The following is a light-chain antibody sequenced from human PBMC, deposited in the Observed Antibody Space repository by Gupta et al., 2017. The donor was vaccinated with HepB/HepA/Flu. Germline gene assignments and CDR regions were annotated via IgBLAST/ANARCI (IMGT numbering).Light chain of an antibody. J-gene: IGLJ3*02. CDR2: RST. V-gene: IGLV10-54*04. Sequence: QAGLTQPPSMSKGLRQTATLTCGGNTDNIGYQGAAWLQQHQGRPPKLLSSRSTNRPSGISERFSAYRSGNTASLTITGLQSEDEADYYCAAWDRSLKVWVFGGGTQLTVL. CDR3: AAWDRSLKVWV. CDR1: TDNIGYQG.